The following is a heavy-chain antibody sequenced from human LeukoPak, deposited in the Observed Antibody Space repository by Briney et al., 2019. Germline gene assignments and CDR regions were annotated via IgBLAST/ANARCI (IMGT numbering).Heavy chain of an antibody. Sequence: GASVKVSCKASGGTFSSYAISWVRQAPGQGLEWMGGIIPIFGTANYAQKFQGRVTITTDESTSTAYMELSSMRSEDTAVYYCARKTNEDGSGSLPWGNWFDPWGQGTLVTVSS. J-gene: IGHJ5*02. CDR1: GGTFSSYA. CDR2: IIPIFGTA. V-gene: IGHV1-69*05. D-gene: IGHD3-10*01. CDR3: ARKTNEDGSGSLPWGNWFDP.